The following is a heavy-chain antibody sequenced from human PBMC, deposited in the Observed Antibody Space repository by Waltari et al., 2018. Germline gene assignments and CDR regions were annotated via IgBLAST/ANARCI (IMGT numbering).Heavy chain of an antibody. CDR1: GFKIETFY. J-gene: IGHJ3*02. CDR2: ISSDGTSR. CDR3: ARGQYGDSI. Sequence: EVQLVASGGGLVQPGESLRLSCAASGFKIETFYMHWVRQAPGKGLVWVSRISSDGTSRNYADSVKGRFTISRDNAKNTLYLQMTSLRAEDTAVYYCARGQYGDSIWGLGAMVTVSS. D-gene: IGHD4-17*01. V-gene: IGHV3-74*01.